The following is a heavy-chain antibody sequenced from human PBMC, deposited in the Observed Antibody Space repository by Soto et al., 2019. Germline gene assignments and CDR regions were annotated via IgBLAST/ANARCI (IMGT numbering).Heavy chain of an antibody. CDR3: ATSRRYSSGWYQAYYYGMDV. J-gene: IGHJ6*02. D-gene: IGHD6-19*01. V-gene: IGHV3-30*02. CDR1: GFPFDSYG. CDR2: IGFAGNNK. Sequence: GSLRLSCVASGFPFDSYGIHWVRRAPGKGLEWVATIGFAGNNKYYADSVKGRFTISRDNSKNTLYLQMNSLRAEDTAVYYCATSRRYSSGWYQAYYYGMDVWGQGTTVTVSS.